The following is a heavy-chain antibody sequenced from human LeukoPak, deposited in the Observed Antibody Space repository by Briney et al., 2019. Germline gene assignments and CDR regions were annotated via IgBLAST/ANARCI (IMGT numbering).Heavy chain of an antibody. J-gene: IGHJ4*02. CDR3: AGSWTQLWLGPRGDFDY. D-gene: IGHD5-18*01. CDR2: IYYSGST. V-gene: IGHV4-39*01. CDR1: GGSISSSSYY. Sequence: SETLSLTCTASGGSISSSSYYWGWIRQPPGKGLEWIGSIYYSGSTYYNPSLKSRVTISVDTSKNQFSLKLSSVTAADTAVYYCAGSWTQLWLGPRGDFDYWGQGTLVTVSS.